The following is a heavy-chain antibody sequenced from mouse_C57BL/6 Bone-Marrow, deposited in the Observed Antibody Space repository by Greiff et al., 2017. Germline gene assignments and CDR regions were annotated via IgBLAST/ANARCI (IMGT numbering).Heavy chain of an antibody. J-gene: IGHJ2*01. D-gene: IGHD2-1*01. CDR3: TRIGIYYNFDY. CDR2: IDPETGGT. V-gene: IGHV1-15*01. CDR1: GYTFTDHE. Sequence: QVQLQQSGAELVRPGASVTLSCKASGYTFTDHEMHWVKQTPVQGLEWIGAIDPETGGTAYNQKFKGKAILTADTSSSTAYMQLRSLTSEDSAVYYCTRIGIYYNFDYWGQGTTLTVSS.